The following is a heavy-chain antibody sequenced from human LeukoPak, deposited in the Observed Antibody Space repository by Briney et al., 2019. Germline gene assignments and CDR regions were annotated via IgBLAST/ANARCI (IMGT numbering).Heavy chain of an antibody. J-gene: IGHJ4*02. CDR2: ISSSGSTI. CDR1: GFTFSDYY. Sequence: PGGSLRLSCAASGFTFSDYYMSWIRQAPGKGLEWVSYISSSGSTIYYADSVKGRFTISKDNAKNSLFLQMNSLRAEDTAVYYCAKDRRYSYGYYFDYWGQGALVTVSS. D-gene: IGHD5-18*01. V-gene: IGHV3-11*01. CDR3: AKDRRYSYGYYFDY.